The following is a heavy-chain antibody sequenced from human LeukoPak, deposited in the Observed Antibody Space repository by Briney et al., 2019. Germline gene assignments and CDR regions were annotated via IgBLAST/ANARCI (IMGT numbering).Heavy chain of an antibody. CDR2: ISSTGGST. V-gene: IGHV3-64*04. CDR3: ARAGYSSNWYNFEY. Sequence: GGSLRLSCSASGFTFSNYAMHWVRQAPGKGLEYVSVISSTGGSTYYADSVKGRFTVSRDNSKNTLYLQMNSLTAEDAAVYYCARAGYSSNWYNFEYWGQGTLVTVSS. J-gene: IGHJ4*02. D-gene: IGHD6-13*01. CDR1: GFTFSNYA.